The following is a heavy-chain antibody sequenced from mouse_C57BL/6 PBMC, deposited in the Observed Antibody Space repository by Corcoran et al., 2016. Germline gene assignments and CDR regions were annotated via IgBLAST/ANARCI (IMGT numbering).Heavy chain of an antibody. Sequence: EGQLQQSGPGLVKPGASVKMSCKASGYTFTDYYMNWVKQSHGKSLEWIGVINPYNGGTSYNQKFKGKATLTVDKSSSTAYMELNSLTSEDSAVYYCARDYEIDYWGQGTTLTVSS. CDR1: GYTFTDYY. CDR2: INPYNGGT. J-gene: IGHJ2*01. CDR3: ARDYEIDY. V-gene: IGHV1-19*01. D-gene: IGHD2-4*01.